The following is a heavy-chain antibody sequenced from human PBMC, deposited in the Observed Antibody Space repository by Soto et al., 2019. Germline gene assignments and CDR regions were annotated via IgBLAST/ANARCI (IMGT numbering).Heavy chain of an antibody. CDR3: AREDDGGDRDYYGLDV. J-gene: IGHJ6*02. CDR2: IHYSGSI. Sequence: PSETLSLTCTVSGGSISSDHHHWTWIRQPPGKGLEWIGYIHYSGSIYYNPSLKSRVNISIDTSKNQFSLKLSSATAADTAVYFCAREDDGGDRDYYGLDVWGQGTTVTVSS. D-gene: IGHD2-21*02. CDR1: GGSISSDHHH. V-gene: IGHV4-30-4*01.